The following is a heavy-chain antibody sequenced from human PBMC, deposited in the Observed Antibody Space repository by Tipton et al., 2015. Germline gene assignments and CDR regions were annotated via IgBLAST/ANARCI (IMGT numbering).Heavy chain of an antibody. V-gene: IGHV4-59*08. CDR1: GGSISSYY. Sequence: VSGGSISSYYWSWIRQPPGKGLEWIGYIYYSGSTNYNPSLKSRVTISVDTSKNQFSLTLNSVTAADTAFYYCARKPVVRGAYYYFDYWGQGTLVTVSS. CDR2: IYYSGST. J-gene: IGHJ4*02. CDR3: ARKPVVRGAYYYFDY. D-gene: IGHD3-10*01.